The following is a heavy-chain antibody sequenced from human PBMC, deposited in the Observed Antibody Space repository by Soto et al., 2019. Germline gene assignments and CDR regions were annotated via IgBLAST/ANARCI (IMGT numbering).Heavy chain of an antibody. J-gene: IGHJ6*02. CDR3: ARDRYYDILTGYYKNLYYYYGMDV. V-gene: IGHV3-23*01. D-gene: IGHD3-9*01. CDR1: GFTFSSYA. CDR2: ISGSGGST. Sequence: PGGSLRLSCAASGFTFSSYAMSWVRQAPGKGLEWVSAISGSGGSTYYADSVKGRFTISRDNAKNTLYLQMNSLRAEDTAVYYCARDRYYDILTGYYKNLYYYYGMDVWGQGTTVTVSS.